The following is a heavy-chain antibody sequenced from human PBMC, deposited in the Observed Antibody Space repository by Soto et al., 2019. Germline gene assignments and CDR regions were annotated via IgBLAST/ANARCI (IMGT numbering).Heavy chain of an antibody. D-gene: IGHD2-15*01. V-gene: IGHV4-31*03. Sequence: PSETLSLTCTVSGVSISSGDYYWSWIRQHPGKGLEWIGYIYYSGSTYYNPSLKSRVIISVDTSKNQFSLKLSSVTAADTAVYYCARGSTVAAILFDYWGQGTLVTVPQ. CDR3: ARGSTVAAILFDY. J-gene: IGHJ4*02. CDR2: IYYSGST. CDR1: GVSISSGDYY.